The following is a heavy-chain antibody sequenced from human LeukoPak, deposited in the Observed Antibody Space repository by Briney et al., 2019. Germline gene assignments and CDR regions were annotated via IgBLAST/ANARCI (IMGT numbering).Heavy chain of an antibody. J-gene: IGHJ4*02. Sequence: SETLSLTCTVSGGSISGYYWSWIRQPPGKGLEWVGYISYSGSTNYNPSLKSRVTISVDTSKDQFSLKLSSVTAADTAIYYCARDGRAGSLFAYWGQGTLVTVSS. CDR1: GGSISGYY. D-gene: IGHD6-19*01. CDR2: ISYSGST. V-gene: IGHV4-59*01. CDR3: ARDGRAGSLFAY.